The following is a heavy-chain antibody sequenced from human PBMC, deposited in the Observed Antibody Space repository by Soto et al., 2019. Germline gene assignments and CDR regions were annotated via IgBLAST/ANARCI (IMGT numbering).Heavy chain of an antibody. CDR2: IFYSGST. D-gene: IGHD6-19*01. CDR1: GGSISRSSYY. Sequence: ASETLSLTRTVSGGSISRSSYYWAWIRQPPGKGLEWIGSIFYSGSTYYNSSLKSRVTISVDTSKNQFSLKLSSVTAADTAVYYCARQSVAGTSHWFDPWGQGTLVTVSS. CDR3: ARQSVAGTSHWFDP. V-gene: IGHV4-39*01. J-gene: IGHJ5*02.